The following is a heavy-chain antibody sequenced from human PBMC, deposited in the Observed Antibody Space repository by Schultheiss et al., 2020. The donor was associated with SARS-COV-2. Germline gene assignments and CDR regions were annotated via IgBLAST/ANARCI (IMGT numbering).Heavy chain of an antibody. Sequence: SGPTLVKPTQTLTLTCTLSGFSLSTSGVGVGWIRQPPGKALEWLALIYWNDDKYYSPSLKTRLTITKDTSKNQVVLTMTNMDPVDTATYYCARIRWIRVDSSWDGMDVWGQGTTVTVSS. D-gene: IGHD6-13*01. V-gene: IGHV2-5*01. CDR1: GFSLSTSGVG. J-gene: IGHJ6*02. CDR3: ARIRWIRVDSSWDGMDV. CDR2: IYWNDDK.